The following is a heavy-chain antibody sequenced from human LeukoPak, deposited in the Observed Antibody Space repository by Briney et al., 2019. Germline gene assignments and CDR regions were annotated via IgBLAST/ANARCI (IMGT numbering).Heavy chain of an antibody. CDR1: GFTFNTYA. Sequence: QPGGSLRLSCEASGFTFNTYAIYWVRQAPGKGLEWVSGICGSGGCTYYADAVKGRLTISRDNSKNTVYLQMNSLTADDTAVYYCAKTTVGYSSGRYPGWPADCWGQGTLVTVSS. J-gene: IGHJ4*02. CDR2: ICGSGGCT. D-gene: IGHD6-19*01. V-gene: IGHV3-23*01. CDR3: AKTTVGYSSGRYPGWPADC.